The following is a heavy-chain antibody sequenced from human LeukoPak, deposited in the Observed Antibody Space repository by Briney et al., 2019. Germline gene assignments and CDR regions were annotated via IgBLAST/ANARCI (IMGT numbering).Heavy chain of an antibody. V-gene: IGHV5-51*01. CDR2: IYLGDSDI. CDR3: ARLRSSSRADGIDY. D-gene: IGHD6-25*01. CDR1: GYSFTSYW. J-gene: IGHJ4*02. Sequence: GESLKISCKGSGYSFTSYWIGWVRQMPGKGLEWMGIIYLGDSDIRYSPSFQGQVTISADKSISTAYLQWSSLKASGTAMYYCARLRSSSRADGIDYWGQGTLVTVSS.